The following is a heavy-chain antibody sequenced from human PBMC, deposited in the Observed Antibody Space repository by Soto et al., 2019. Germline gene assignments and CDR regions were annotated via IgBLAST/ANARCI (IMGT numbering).Heavy chain of an antibody. D-gene: IGHD5-12*01. CDR1: GFTFSDYY. J-gene: IGHJ6*02. Sequence: GGSLRLSCAASGFTFSDYYMSWIRQAPGKGLEWVSYISSSSSYTNYADSVKGRFTISRDNAKNSLYLQMNSLRAEDAAVYYCARGGGAGGDIVATITDYYYYYGMDVWGQGTTVTVSS. V-gene: IGHV3-11*06. CDR3: ARGGGAGGDIVATITDYYYYYGMDV. CDR2: ISSSSSYT.